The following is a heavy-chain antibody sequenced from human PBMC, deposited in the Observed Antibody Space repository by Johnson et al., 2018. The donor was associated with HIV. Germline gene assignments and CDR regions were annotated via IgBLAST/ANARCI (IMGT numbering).Heavy chain of an antibody. D-gene: IGHD6-19*01. J-gene: IGHJ3*02. CDR2: IGTAGDT. Sequence: VQLVESGGGLVQPGRSLKLSCAASGFTFSSYDMHWVRQATGKGLEWVSAIGTAGDTYYPGYVKGRFTISRDKAKNSLYLQMNSLRAEDTALYFCVKDIGYSSGLGKTAFDIWGLGTMVTVSS. CDR3: VKDIGYSSGLGKTAFDI. V-gene: IGHV3-13*01. CDR1: GFTFSSYD.